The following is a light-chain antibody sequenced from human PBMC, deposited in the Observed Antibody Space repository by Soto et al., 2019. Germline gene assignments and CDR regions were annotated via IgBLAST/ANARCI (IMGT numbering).Light chain of an antibody. CDR1: QSISSW. V-gene: IGKV1-5*03. CDR3: QQYSSYSEA. CDR2: KAS. J-gene: IGKJ1*01. Sequence: DIHITHSPSTLSASVGARVTITCRASQSISSWLAWYQQKPGKAPKLLIYKASSLESGVPSRFSGSGSGTEFTLTISSLQPDDFATYYCQQYSSYSEAFGQGTKLDIK.